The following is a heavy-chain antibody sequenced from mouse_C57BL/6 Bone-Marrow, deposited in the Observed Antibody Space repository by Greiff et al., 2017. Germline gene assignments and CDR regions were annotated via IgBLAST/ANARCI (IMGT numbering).Heavy chain of an antibody. CDR3: ASSLAY. CDR2: ISDGGSYT. CDR1: GFTFSSYA. V-gene: IGHV5-4*01. Sequence: DVHLVESGGGLVKPGGSLKLSCAASGFTFSSYAMSWVRQTPEKRLEWVATISDGGSYTYYPDNVKGRFTISRDNAKNNLYLQMSHLKSEDTAMYYCASSLAYWGQGTLVTVSA. J-gene: IGHJ3*01.